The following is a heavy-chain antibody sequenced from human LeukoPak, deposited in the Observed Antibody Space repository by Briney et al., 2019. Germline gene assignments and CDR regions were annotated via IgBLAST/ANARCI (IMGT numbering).Heavy chain of an antibody. V-gene: IGHV3-48*01. D-gene: IGHD4-11*01. CDR1: GFTFSSYS. J-gene: IGHJ6*03. CDR3: TRGDYSGVYYYSHMDV. CDR2: ISSSGGTI. Sequence: GGSLRLSCAASGFTFSSYSMNWVRQAPGKGLEWVSYISSSGGTIYFADSVKGRFTISSDNARNSLYLQMNSLRAEDTAVYYCTRGDYSGVYYYSHMDVWGKGTTVTVSS.